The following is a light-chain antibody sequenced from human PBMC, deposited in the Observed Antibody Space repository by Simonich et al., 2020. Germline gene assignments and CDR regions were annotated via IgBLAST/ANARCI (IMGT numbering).Light chain of an antibody. CDR3: QQYDNLPIT. CDR2: DAS. V-gene: IGKV1-33*01. Sequence: DIQMTPSPSSLSASVGDRVTITCQASQDLSNYLNWYQQKPGKAPKLLLYDASNLETGVPSRFSGSGSGTDFTFTSSSLQPEDIATYYCQQYDNLPITFGPGTKVDIK. CDR1: QDLSNY. J-gene: IGKJ3*01.